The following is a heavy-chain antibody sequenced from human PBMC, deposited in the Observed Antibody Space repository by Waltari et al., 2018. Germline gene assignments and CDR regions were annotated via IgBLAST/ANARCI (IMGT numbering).Heavy chain of an antibody. V-gene: IGHV3-9*01. CDR2: IIWNSGSI. CDR1: GFPFDDYA. D-gene: IGHD6-13*01. Sequence: EVQLVESGGGLVQPGRSLRLFCAASGFPFDDYAMHWVRQAPGKGLEWVSGIIWNSGSIGYADSVKGRFTISRDNAKNSLYLQMNSLRAEDTALYYCAKGYSSSLTIDYWGQGTLVTVSS. CDR3: AKGYSSSLTIDY. J-gene: IGHJ4*02.